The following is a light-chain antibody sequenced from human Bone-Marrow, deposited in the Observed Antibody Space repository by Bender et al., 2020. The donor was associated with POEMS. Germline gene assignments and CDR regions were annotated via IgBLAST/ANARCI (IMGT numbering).Light chain of an antibody. Sequence: SYELTQTPSVSVSPGQTAIITCSGDRLGAKSACWYQQKPGQSPVLVIYQNNNRPSGVPDRFSGSKSGTSASLAITGLQSDDEAIYFCVAWDASLNGWVFGGGTKLTVL. V-gene: IGLV3-1*01. CDR3: VAWDASLNGWV. CDR1: RLGAKS. CDR2: QNN. J-gene: IGLJ3*02.